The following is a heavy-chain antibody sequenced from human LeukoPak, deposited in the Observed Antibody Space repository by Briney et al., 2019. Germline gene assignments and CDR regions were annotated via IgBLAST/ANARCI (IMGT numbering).Heavy chain of an antibody. CDR3: ARCRVGWGACDY. D-gene: IGHD7-27*01. CDR1: GGSISSGDYY. J-gene: IGHJ4*02. Sequence: SETLSLTCTVSGGSISSGDYYWSWIRQPPGKGLEWIGYIYYSGSTYYNPSLKRRVTISVDTSKNQFSLKLSSATAADTAVYYCARCRVGWGACDYWGQGTLVTVSS. V-gene: IGHV4-30-4*08. CDR2: IYYSGST.